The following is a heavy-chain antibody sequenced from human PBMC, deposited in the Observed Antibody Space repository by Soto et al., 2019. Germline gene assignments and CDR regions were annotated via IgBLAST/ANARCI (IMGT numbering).Heavy chain of an antibody. CDR1: GYSVSSNSAA. D-gene: IGHD3-3*01. J-gene: IGHJ5*02. CDR3: ARATSYYDFWSGYSVPTNWFDP. V-gene: IGHV6-1*01. Sequence: SHTRSLTCAISGYSVSSNSAAWNGIRQSPSRGLEWLGRTYYRSKWYNDYAVSVKSRITINPDTSKNQFSLQLNSVTPEDTAVYYCARATSYYDFWSGYSVPTNWFDPWGQGTLVTVSS. CDR2: TYYRSKWYN.